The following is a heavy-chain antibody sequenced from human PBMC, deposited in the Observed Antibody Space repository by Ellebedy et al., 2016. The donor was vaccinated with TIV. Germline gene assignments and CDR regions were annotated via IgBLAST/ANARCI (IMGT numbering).Heavy chain of an antibody. J-gene: IGHJ6*03. V-gene: IGHV3-33*01. CDR2: IYFDGSYK. CDR1: GFTFSDYA. Sequence: GGSLRLXXAASGFTFSDYAMHWVRQAPGKGLEWVAFIYFDGSYKYYADSVKGRFTVSRDNSKNTVDLQMNSLRAEGTAVYYCARRGIAVAGTNHHFYMDVWGKGTTVTVSS. D-gene: IGHD6-19*01. CDR3: ARRGIAVAGTNHHFYMDV.